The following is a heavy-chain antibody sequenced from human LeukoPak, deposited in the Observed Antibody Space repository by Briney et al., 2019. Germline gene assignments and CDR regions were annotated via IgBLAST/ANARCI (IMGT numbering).Heavy chain of an antibody. V-gene: IGHV4-39*01. D-gene: IGHD6-19*01. CDR3: ARRFFAVAGTLPFDY. CDR1: GGSISSSRDY. CDR2: IYYSGST. J-gene: IGHJ4*02. Sequence: SETLSLTCTVSGGSISSSRDYWAWLRQPPGKGLEWIANIYYSGSTYYSPSLKSRVTISVDTSKNQFSLKLSSVTAADTAVYYCARRFFAVAGTLPFDYWGQGTLVTVSS.